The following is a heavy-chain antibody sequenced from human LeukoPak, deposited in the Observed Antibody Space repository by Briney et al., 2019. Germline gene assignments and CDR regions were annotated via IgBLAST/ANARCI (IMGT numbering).Heavy chain of an antibody. J-gene: IGHJ4*02. CDR2: ISDTGGRT. CDR3: AKRGVVIRVILVGFHKEAYYFDS. CDR1: GITLSNYG. Sequence: GGSLRLSCAVSGITLSNYGMTWVRQAPGKGLEWVAGISDTGGRTNYADSVKVRFTISRDHPKNTLYLKMNSLRAEDTAVYFCAKRGVVIRVILVGFHKEAYYFDSWGQGALVTVSS. D-gene: IGHD3-22*01. V-gene: IGHV3-23*01.